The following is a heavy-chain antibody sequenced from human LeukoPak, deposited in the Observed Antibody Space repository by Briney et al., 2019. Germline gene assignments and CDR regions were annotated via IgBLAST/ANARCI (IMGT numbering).Heavy chain of an antibody. Sequence: ASVKVSCEVSGNTLTELSMHWVRQAPGKGLEYMGGFDPGEGRVIYAQKFQGRVTMTEDTSTDTAYLELSSLRSEDTAVYYCATGDEWQLLDHWGQGTLVTVSS. J-gene: IGHJ4*02. CDR1: GNTLTELS. CDR2: FDPGEGRV. V-gene: IGHV1-24*01. CDR3: ATGDEWQLLDH. D-gene: IGHD1-26*01.